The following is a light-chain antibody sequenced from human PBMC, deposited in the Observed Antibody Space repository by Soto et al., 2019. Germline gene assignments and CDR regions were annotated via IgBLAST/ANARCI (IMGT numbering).Light chain of an antibody. CDR3: QQYNNWPPIT. V-gene: IGKV1-17*01. J-gene: IGKJ5*01. CDR2: AAY. CDR1: QSISNY. Sequence: DIHMTQSPSSLSASVGDRVTITCRASQSISNYLIWYQQKPGKAPKLLIYAAYSLQSGVPSRFSGSGSGTEFTLTISSLQSEDFAVYYCQQYNNWPPITCGQGTRLEIK.